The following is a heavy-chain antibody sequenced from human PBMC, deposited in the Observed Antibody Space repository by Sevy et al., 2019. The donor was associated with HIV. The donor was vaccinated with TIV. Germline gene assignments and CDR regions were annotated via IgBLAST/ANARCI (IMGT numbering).Heavy chain of an antibody. CDR2: LSLGGGEI. V-gene: IGHV3-23*01. D-gene: IGHD2-8*01. J-gene: IGHJ4*02. CDR3: AREGCTKPHDY. Sequence: GGSLRLSCAASGFTFSKYSMSWVRQPPGKGREWVSTLSLGGGEITYADSVKGRFTISRDNSKSSVYLQMNNLRPEDTAVYYCAREGCTKPHDYWGQGTLVTVSS. CDR1: GFTFSKYS.